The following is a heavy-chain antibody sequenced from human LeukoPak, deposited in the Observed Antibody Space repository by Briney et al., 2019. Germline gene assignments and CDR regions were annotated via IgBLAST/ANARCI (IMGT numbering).Heavy chain of an antibody. J-gene: IGHJ6*02. CDR2: ISYDGSNK. CDR1: GFTFSSYG. Sequence: GGSLRLSCAASGFTFSSYGMHWVRQAPGKGLEWVAVISYDGSNKYYADSVKGRFTISRDNSKNTLYLQMNSLRAEDTAVYYCAKDPGLAVRGVIHYYYYYGMDVWGRGTTVTVSS. CDR3: AKDPGLAVRGVIHYYYYYGMDV. D-gene: IGHD3-10*01. V-gene: IGHV3-30*18.